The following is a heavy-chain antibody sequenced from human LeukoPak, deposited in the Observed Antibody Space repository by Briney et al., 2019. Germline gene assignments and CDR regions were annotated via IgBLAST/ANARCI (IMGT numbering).Heavy chain of an antibody. J-gene: IGHJ4*02. CDR1: GFTFSDQW. CDR3: ARAVDVADY. D-gene: IGHD3-10*02. V-gene: IGHV3-7*01. CDR2: IKEDGSAK. Sequence: GSLRLSCVASGFTFSDQWMSWVRQAPGKGLEWVANIKEDGSAKFYADSVKGRFTISRDNAKNSVFLQMNSLTHDDTAVYYCARAVDVADYWGQGTLVTVSS.